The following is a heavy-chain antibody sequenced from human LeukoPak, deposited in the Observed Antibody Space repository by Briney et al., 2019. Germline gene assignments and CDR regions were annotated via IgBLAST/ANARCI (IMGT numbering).Heavy chain of an antibody. Sequence: ASVKVSCKASGYTFTGYHIHWVRQGPGQGLEWMGWINPNSGGTGYAQKFQGRVTLTRDTSISAAFMDLSRLRFDDTAVYYCAREYTANYLDQWGQGTVVTVSS. J-gene: IGHJ4*02. CDR1: GYTFTGYH. D-gene: IGHD1-14*01. CDR2: INPNSGGT. V-gene: IGHV1-2*02. CDR3: AREYTANYLDQ.